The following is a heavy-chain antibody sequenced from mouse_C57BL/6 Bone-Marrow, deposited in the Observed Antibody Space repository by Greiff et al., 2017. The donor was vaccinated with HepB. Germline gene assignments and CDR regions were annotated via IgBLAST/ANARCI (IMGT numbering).Heavy chain of an antibody. CDR1: GFTFSSYT. CDR2: ISGGGGNT. D-gene: IGHD1-1*01. J-gene: IGHJ3*01. V-gene: IGHV5-9*01. Sequence: EVQGVESGGGLVKPGGSLKLSCAASGFTFSSYTISWVRQTPEKRLEWVATISGGGGNTYYPDRVKGRFTISRDNAKNTLYLQMSSLRSEDTALYYCAREDYYCSGAYWGQGTLVTVSA. CDR3: AREDYYCSGAY.